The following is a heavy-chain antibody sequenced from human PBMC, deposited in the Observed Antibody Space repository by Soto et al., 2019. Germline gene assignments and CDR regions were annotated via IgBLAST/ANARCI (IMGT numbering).Heavy chain of an antibody. Sequence: QVQLVQSGAEVKKPGASVKVSCKASGYTFINYYMHWVRQAPGQGLEWMGIINPNGGSTTYAQKFQGRVTLTRDTSTNTVNMKLSRLRSEDTAVYYCAREKWLVRRNDPFDIWGQGTMVTVSS. CDR3: AREKWLVRRNDPFDI. V-gene: IGHV1-46*01. CDR2: INPNGGST. CDR1: GYTFINYY. D-gene: IGHD6-19*01. J-gene: IGHJ3*02.